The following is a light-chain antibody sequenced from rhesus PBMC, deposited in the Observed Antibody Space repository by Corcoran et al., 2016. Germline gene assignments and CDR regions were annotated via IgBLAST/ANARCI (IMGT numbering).Light chain of an antibody. V-gene: IGKV1-22*01. CDR1: QSISSW. Sequence: DIQMTQSPSSLSASVGDTVTITCRASQSISSWLAWYQQKPGKAPKLQSYKASTLQSGVPSRFSGGGLGTYFPLTISSLQSEDFATYYCKQYSSSPRTFGQGTKVEIK. J-gene: IGKJ1*01. CDR2: KAS. CDR3: KQYSSSPRT.